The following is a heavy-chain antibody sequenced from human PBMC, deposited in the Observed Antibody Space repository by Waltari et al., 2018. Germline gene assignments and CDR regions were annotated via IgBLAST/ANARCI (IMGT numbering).Heavy chain of an antibody. J-gene: IGHJ5*02. CDR3: ARVLPAASLWFDP. CDR2: IYYSGST. V-gene: IGHV4-59*01. CDR1: GGSLSSYY. D-gene: IGHD2-2*01. Sequence: QVQLQESGPGLVKPSETLSLTCTVSGGSLSSYYWSWIRQPPGKGLEWIGYIYYSGSTNYNPSLKSRVTISVDTSKNQFSLKLSSVTAADTAVYYCARVLPAASLWFDPWGQGTLVTVSS.